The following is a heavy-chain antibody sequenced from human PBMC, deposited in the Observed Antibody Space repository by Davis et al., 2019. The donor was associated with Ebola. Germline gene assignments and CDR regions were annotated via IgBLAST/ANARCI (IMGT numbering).Heavy chain of an antibody. CDR1: SDSFPSYY. D-gene: IGHD3-9*01. CDR3: AGDRRFHDILTGYNHDAFDM. V-gene: IGHV4-59*01. J-gene: IGHJ3*02. CDR2: TYFSGST. Sequence: PSETLSLTCTVSSDSFPSYYWTWIRQPPGKGLEWIGNTYFSGSTTYNPSLQSRASISVDTSKSQFSLQLSSVTAADTAVYYCAGDRRFHDILTGYNHDAFDMWGQGTMVIVSS.